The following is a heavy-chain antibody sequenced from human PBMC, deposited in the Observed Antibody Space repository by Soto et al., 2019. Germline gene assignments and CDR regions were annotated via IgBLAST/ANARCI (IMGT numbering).Heavy chain of an antibody. V-gene: IGHV4-39*01. CDR2: IYYSGST. CDR1: GGSISSSSYY. D-gene: IGHD3-9*01. Sequence: PSETLSLTCTVSGGSISSSSYYWGWIRQPPGKGLEWIGSIYYSGSTYYNQSLKSRVTISVDTSKNHFSLKLSSVTAADTAVYYCASTVLRYFDWLFWGQGTLVT. J-gene: IGHJ4*02. CDR3: ASTVLRYFDWLF.